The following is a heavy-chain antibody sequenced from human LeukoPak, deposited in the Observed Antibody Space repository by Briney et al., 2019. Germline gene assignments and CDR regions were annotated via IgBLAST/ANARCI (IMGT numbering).Heavy chain of an antibody. CDR3: ASIENCSSTSCYRTDAFDI. D-gene: IGHD2-2*01. J-gene: IGHJ3*02. CDR2: IYYSGST. CDR1: GSSISSGDYY. Sequence: SQTLSLTCTVSGSSISSGDYYWSWIRQPPGKGLEWTGYIYYSGSTYYNPSLNRRATISVDTSKNPFSLKLGSVPAAAACVYYRASIENCSSTSCYRTDAFDIWGQGTMVTVSS. V-gene: IGHV4-30-4*08.